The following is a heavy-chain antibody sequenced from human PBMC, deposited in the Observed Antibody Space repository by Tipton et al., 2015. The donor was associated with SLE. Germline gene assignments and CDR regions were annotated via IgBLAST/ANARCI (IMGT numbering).Heavy chain of an antibody. CDR3: ARGPPMVRLFDY. D-gene: IGHD3-10*01. CDR1: GFTFSNYE. Sequence: GSLRLSCAASGFTFSNYEMNWVRQAPGRGLEWVSYISSGGSDIYYADSVKGRFTISRDNAKNSLFLQMNSLRAEDTAVYYCARGPPMVRLFDYWGQGTLVTVSS. CDR2: ISSGGSDI. V-gene: IGHV3-48*03. J-gene: IGHJ4*02.